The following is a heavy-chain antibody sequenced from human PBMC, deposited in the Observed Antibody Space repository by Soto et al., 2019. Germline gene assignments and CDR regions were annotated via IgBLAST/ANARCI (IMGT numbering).Heavy chain of an antibody. J-gene: IGHJ4*02. D-gene: IGHD1-26*01. CDR3: AKARVAGWLGAFAD. CDR2: ISGSGGRP. Sequence: EVQLLESGGGLVQPGGSLRLSCAASEFTFSSYAMNWVRQAPGKGLEWVSTISGSGGRPYYADPVKGRFTIARDNSKNTVDLQMNSLRAEDTSVYYCAKARVAGWLGAFADWGQGTLVSVSS. V-gene: IGHV3-23*01. CDR1: EFTFSSYA.